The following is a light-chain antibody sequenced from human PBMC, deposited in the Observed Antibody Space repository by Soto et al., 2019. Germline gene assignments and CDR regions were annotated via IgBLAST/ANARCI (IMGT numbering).Light chain of an antibody. Sequence: DIQMNQSPSSLSASVGDTVTITCRASQIIISYLIWYQQKPGKPPNHLIYGASSLQSRVPSRFNGSASGTDVTLTISSLHPEDFATYYCQQTYSAPWTFGEGTEVDVK. CDR1: QIIISY. CDR3: QQTYSAPWT. CDR2: GAS. V-gene: IGKV1-39*01. J-gene: IGKJ1*01.